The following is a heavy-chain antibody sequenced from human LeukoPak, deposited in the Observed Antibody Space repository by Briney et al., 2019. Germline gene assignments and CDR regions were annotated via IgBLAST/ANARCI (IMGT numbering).Heavy chain of an antibody. CDR3: ARIRQQLVRIGLYYYYYYMDV. J-gene: IGHJ6*03. Sequence: PSETLSLTCTVSGYSISSGYYWGWIRQPPGKGLEWIGSIYHSGSTYYNPSLKSRVTISVDTSKNQFSLKLSSVTAADTAVYYCARIRQQLVRIGLYYYYYYMDVWGKGTTVTISS. CDR2: IYHSGST. CDR1: GYSISSGYY. V-gene: IGHV4-38-2*02. D-gene: IGHD6-13*01.